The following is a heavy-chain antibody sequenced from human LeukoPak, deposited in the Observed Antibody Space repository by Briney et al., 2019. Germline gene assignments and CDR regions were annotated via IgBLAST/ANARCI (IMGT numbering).Heavy chain of an antibody. V-gene: IGHV3-23*01. CDR1: GFTFSSYA. CDR2: ISGSGDNT. Sequence: GGSLRLSCTASGFTFSSYAMSWVRQAPGKGLEWVSGISGSGDNTYYADSVKGRFTISRDNSKNTLYVQVNSLGTEDTAAYYCAKGSYYDSSGSFYFDYWGQGTLVTVSS. D-gene: IGHD3-22*01. J-gene: IGHJ4*02. CDR3: AKGSYYDSSGSFYFDY.